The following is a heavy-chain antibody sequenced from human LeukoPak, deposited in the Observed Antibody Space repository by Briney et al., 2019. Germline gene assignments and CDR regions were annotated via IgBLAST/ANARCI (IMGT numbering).Heavy chain of an antibody. CDR3: ARDLGFGPMVRGVISP. Sequence: PPETLSLTCTDSVGSIRSYYWSWIRQPPGKGLEWMGYIYYSGSTNYNPSLKSRVTISVDTSKNQFSLKLSSVTAADTAVYYRARDLGFGPMVRGVISPWGQGTLVTVSS. CDR2: IYYSGST. D-gene: IGHD3-10*01. V-gene: IGHV4-59*01. J-gene: IGHJ5*02. CDR1: VGSIRSYY.